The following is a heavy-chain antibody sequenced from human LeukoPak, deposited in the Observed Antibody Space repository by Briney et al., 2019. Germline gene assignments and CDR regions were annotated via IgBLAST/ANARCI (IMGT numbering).Heavy chain of an antibody. Sequence: SVKVSCKASGGTFSSYAISWVRQAPGQGLEWMGRIIPILGIANYAQKFQGRVTITADKSTSTAYMELSSLRSEDTAVYYCAKAWGGLRGETRYGAFDIWGQGTMVTVSS. J-gene: IGHJ3*02. D-gene: IGHD3-10*01. CDR3: AKAWGGLRGETRYGAFDI. V-gene: IGHV1-69*04. CDR1: GGTFSSYA. CDR2: IIPILGIA.